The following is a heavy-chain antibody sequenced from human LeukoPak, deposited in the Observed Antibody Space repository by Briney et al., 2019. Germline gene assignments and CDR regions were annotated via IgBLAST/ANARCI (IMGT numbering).Heavy chain of an antibody. CDR2: IYSGGSS. Sequence: PGGSLRLSCAASGFTVSSNYMSWVRQAPGKGLEWVSVIYSGGSSYYADSVKGRFTISRDNSKNTLYLQMNSLRAEDTAVYYCARVYRGSYFGYYFDYWGQGTLVTVSS. CDR1: GFTVSSNY. V-gene: IGHV3-53*01. CDR3: ARVYRGSYFGYYFDY. D-gene: IGHD1-26*01. J-gene: IGHJ4*02.